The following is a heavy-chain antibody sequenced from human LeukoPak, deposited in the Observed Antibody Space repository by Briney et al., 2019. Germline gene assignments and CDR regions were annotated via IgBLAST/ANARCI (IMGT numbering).Heavy chain of an antibody. CDR3: ARENGVFDY. D-gene: IGHD1-1*01. Sequence: PSETLSLTCVVSGYSISSGYHCGWLRQPPREGLVWVGSVYGRGSTYYNPSLKSRVTISTVTSKNQLSLKVNSLTAADTAVYYCARENGVFDYWGQGILVTVSS. CDR1: GYSISSGYH. J-gene: IGHJ4*02. V-gene: IGHV4-38-2*02. CDR2: VYGRGST.